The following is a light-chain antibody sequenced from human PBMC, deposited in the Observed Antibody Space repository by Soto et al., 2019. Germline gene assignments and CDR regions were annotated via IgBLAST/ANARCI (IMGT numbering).Light chain of an antibody. J-gene: IGLJ2*01. CDR2: DDS. Sequence: SYELTQPPSVSVAPGQTAGITCGGNNIGSKSVHWYQQKPGQAPVLVVHDDSDRPSGIPERFSGSNSGNTATLTITRVEAVDEADYYCHVWDTNNDHVVFGGGTQLTVL. CDR3: HVWDTNNDHVV. V-gene: IGLV3-21*02. CDR1: NIGSKS.